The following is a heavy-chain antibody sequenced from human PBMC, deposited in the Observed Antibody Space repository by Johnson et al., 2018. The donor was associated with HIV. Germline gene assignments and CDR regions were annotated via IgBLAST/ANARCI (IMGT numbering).Heavy chain of an antibody. CDR3: ARARCSSTSCYDAFDI. D-gene: IGHD2-2*01. V-gene: IGHV3-7*05. CDR2: IKQDGSEK. J-gene: IGHJ3*02. CDR1: GFTFSSYW. Sequence: EVQLVESGGGLVQPGGSLRLSCAASGFTFSSYWMSWVRQAPGKGLEWVANIKQDGSEKYYVDSVKGRFTISRDNAKNSLYLQMNSLRAEDTAVYYCARARCSSTSCYDAFDIWGQGTMVTVSS.